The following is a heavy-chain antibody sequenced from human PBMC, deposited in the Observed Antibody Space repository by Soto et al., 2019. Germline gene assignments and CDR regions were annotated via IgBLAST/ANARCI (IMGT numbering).Heavy chain of an antibody. V-gene: IGHV3-15*07. Sequence: EVHLVESGGDLVKPGGSLRLSCAVSGFTFTNAWMNWVRQAPGKGLEWVGRIKSKNDAGTTEYAAPVKGRLIITRDDSKNTVYLQMNSLQTEDTGVYYCTTGLTYYSDSSGYYFDAWGQGTLVTVSS. CDR3: TTGLTYYSDSSGYYFDA. CDR2: IKSKNDAGTT. D-gene: IGHD3-22*01. CDR1: GFTFTNAW. J-gene: IGHJ4*02.